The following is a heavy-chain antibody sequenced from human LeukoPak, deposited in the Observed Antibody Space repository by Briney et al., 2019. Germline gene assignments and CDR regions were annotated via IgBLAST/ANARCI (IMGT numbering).Heavy chain of an antibody. D-gene: IGHD3-10*01. CDR1: GGSISSYY. V-gene: IGHV4-59*01. CDR2: IYYSGST. Sequence: SETLSLTCTVSGGSISSYYWSWIRQPPGKGLEWIGYIYYSGSTNYNPSLKSRVTISVDTSKNQFSLKLSSVTAADTAVYYCARYYYGSGRSYYYYMDVWGKGTTVTVSS. J-gene: IGHJ6*03. CDR3: ARYYYGSGRSYYYYMDV.